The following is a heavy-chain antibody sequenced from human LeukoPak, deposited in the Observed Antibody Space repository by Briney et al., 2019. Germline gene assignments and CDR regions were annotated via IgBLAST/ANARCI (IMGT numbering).Heavy chain of an antibody. CDR3: ARALEY. CDR1: GFTFSSYW. Sequence: GGSLRLSCAASGFTFSSYWMHWVRQAPGKGLVWVSHINSDGSTTSYADSVKGRFTISRDNAKNTVCLQMNSLRAEDTAVYYCARALEYWGQGTLVTVSS. CDR2: INSDGSTT. J-gene: IGHJ4*02. V-gene: IGHV3-74*01. D-gene: IGHD1-1*01.